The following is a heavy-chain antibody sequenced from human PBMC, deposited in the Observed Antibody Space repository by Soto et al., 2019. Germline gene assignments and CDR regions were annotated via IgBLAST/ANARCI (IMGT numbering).Heavy chain of an antibody. D-gene: IGHD3-9*01. V-gene: IGHV3-23*01. CDR1: GFTFSGYA. CDR3: AKDPDWLFDY. Sequence: PGGSVRISSAPSGFTFSGYAMTLFRQAAGKGLEWVLVFSCSGGRTYYGDSVKGRFTISRDNSKNTLYLQMNSLRAEDTAVYYCAKDPDWLFDYWGQGTLVT. J-gene: IGHJ4*02. CDR2: FSCSGGRT.